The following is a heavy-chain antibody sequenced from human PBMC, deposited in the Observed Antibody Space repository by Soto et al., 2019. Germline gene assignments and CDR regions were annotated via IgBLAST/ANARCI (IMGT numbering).Heavy chain of an antibody. D-gene: IGHD2-2*01. CDR3: TTDSADIVVVPATFGMDV. Sequence: GGSMRLSCAASGITFSNAWMTWVRQAPGKGLEWVGRIKSITDGGTTDYAAPVKGRFTISRDDSKDTLYLQMNNLRTEDTAVYHCTTDSADIVVVPATFGMDVWGQGTTVAVSS. CDR2: IKSITDGGTT. J-gene: IGHJ6*02. V-gene: IGHV3-15*01. CDR1: GITFSNAW.